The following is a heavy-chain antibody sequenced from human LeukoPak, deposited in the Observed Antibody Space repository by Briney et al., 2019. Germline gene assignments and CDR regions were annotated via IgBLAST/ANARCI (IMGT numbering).Heavy chain of an antibody. CDR2: INQDGSRK. J-gene: IGHJ4*02. D-gene: IGHD3-16*01. CDR1: GVTFSSYS. V-gene: IGHV3-7*01. CDR3: ARDPGWGALDH. Sequence: PGGSLRLSCAASGVTFSSYSMNWVRQAPGKGLEWVAIINQDGSRKSSADSVKGRFTISRDNAKNLLYLQMNSLRAEDTAVYYCARDPGWGALDHWGQGTLVTVS.